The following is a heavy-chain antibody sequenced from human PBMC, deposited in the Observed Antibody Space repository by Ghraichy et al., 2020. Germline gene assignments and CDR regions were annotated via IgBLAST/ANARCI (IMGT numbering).Heavy chain of an antibody. CDR2: SSWDGIGT. Sequence: SCAAAGFTYDDFSMIWVRQAPGKGLEWVSLSSWDGIGTYYADSVKGRFTVTRDNSRGSLYLQMNSLRTEDTALYYCARDSGGFKSLTVTSGWDYWGQGTLVTVSS. J-gene: IGHJ4*02. D-gene: IGHD4-17*01. CDR1: GFTYDDFS. CDR3: ARDSGGFKSLTVTSGWDY. V-gene: IGHV3-43*01.